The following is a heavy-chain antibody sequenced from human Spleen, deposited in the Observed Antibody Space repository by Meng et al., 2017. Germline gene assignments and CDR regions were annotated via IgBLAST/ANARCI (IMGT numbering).Heavy chain of an antibody. V-gene: IGHV1-2*06. J-gene: IGHJ4*02. CDR1: GYIFTDYY. Sequence: QGQVVESGAEVQKPGASVKVSCKAAGYIFTDYYLHWVRQAPGQGLEWMGRINPDSGGTDYAQNFQGRVTITRDTSISTAYMELSRLRSDDTAVYFCARDSLDDYGDLDYWGQGTLVTVSS. CDR2: INPDSGGT. CDR3: ARDSLDDYGDLDY. D-gene: IGHD4-17*01.